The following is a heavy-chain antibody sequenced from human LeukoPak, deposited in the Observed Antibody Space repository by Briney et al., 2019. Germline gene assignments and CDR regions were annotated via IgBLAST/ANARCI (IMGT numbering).Heavy chain of an antibody. CDR2: ISGSGGST. Sequence: GGSLRLSCAASGFTFSSYAMSWVRQAPGKGLEWVAAISGSGGSTYYADSVKGRFTISRDNSKNTLYLQTNSLRADDTAVYYCAKNLEAWELPNFFFDYWGQGTLVTVSS. CDR1: GFTFSSYA. V-gene: IGHV3-23*01. D-gene: IGHD1-26*01. J-gene: IGHJ4*02. CDR3: AKNLEAWELPNFFFDY.